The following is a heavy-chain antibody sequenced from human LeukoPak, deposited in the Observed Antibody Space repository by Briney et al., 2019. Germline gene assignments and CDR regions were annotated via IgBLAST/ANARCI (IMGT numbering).Heavy chain of an antibody. D-gene: IGHD2-21*01. Sequence: GASVKVSCKASGYTFTSYGISWVRQAPGQGLEWMGWISAYNGNTNYAQKLQGRVTMTTDTSTSTAYMELRSLRSDDTAVYYCARDDVVLISTLHAFDIWGQGTMVTVSS. CDR3: ARDDVVLISTLHAFDI. CDR1: GYTFTSYG. J-gene: IGHJ3*02. V-gene: IGHV1-18*01. CDR2: ISAYNGNT.